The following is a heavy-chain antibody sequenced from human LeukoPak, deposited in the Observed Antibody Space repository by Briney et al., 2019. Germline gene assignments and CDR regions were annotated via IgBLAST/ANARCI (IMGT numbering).Heavy chain of an antibody. CDR2: ISSSSSYI. D-gene: IGHD2-21*02. J-gene: IGHJ4*02. V-gene: IGHV3-21*01. Sequence: PGGSLRLSCAASGFTFSTYIINWVRQAPGKGLEWASSISSSSSYIYYADSVKGRFTIPRDNAKNSLYLQMDSLRAEDTAVYYCARSEGGDWTPFDYWGQGTLVTVSS. CDR3: ARSEGGDWTPFDY. CDR1: GFTFSTYI.